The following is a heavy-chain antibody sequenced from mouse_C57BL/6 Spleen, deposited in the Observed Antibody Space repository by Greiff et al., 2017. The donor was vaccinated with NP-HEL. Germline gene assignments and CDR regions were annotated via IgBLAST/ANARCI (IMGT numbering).Heavy chain of an antibody. CDR3: ARRSYGSSFYFDY. D-gene: IGHD1-1*01. J-gene: IGHJ2*01. Sequence: QVQLQQPGAELVMPGASVKLSCKASGYTFTSYWMHWVKQRPGQGLEWIGEIDPSDSYTNYNQKFKGKSTLTVDKSSSTAYMQLSSLTSEDSAVXYCARRSYGSSFYFDYWGQGTTLTVSS. CDR2: IDPSDSYT. CDR1: GYTFTSYW. V-gene: IGHV1-69*01.